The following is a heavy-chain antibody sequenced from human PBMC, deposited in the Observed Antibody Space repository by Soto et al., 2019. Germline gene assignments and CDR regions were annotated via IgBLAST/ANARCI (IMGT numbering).Heavy chain of an antibody. Sequence: EVQLLESGGGLVQPGGSLRLSCTASGFTFIDYAMSWVRQAPGKRLEWVSLISGGGGTTQYADSVKGRFTISRDNSKNTVYLQMNSLRVEDTAVYFCAKALSHDSPFDCWGQGTLVTVSS. CDR1: GFTFIDYA. CDR3: AKALSHDSPFDC. D-gene: IGHD1-1*01. V-gene: IGHV3-23*01. CDR2: ISGGGGTT. J-gene: IGHJ4*02.